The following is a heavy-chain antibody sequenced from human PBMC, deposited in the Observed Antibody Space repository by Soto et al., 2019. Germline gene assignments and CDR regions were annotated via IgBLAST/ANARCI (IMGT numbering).Heavy chain of an antibody. D-gene: IGHD3-10*01. J-gene: IGHJ4*01. Sequence: ASVKVSCKASGYTFTGYYVHWVRQAPGQGLEWMGWINPNSGGTIYPQKFQGRVTMTRDTSISTAYMELSSLRFDDTAVYYCATTGNFGSGTSFWVDYWGLGTLVTVSS. CDR1: GYTFTGYY. CDR3: ATTGNFGSGTSFWVDY. CDR2: INPNSGGT. V-gene: IGHV1-2*02.